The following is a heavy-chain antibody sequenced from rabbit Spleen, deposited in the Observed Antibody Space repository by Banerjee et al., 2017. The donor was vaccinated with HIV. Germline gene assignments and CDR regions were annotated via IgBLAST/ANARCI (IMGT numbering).Heavy chain of an antibody. Sequence: QSLEESGGGLVQPEGSLALTCKASGFTLSGYDMCWVRQAPGKGLEWIASIYAGSSGATYSATWAKGRFTISKTSSTTVTLQMTSLTVADTATYFCARDAGTSFSTYGMDLWGPGTLVTVS. V-gene: IGHV1S40*01. D-gene: IGHD8-1*01. CDR2: IYAGSSGAT. J-gene: IGHJ6*01. CDR3: ARDAGTSFSTYGMDL. CDR1: GFTLSGYD.